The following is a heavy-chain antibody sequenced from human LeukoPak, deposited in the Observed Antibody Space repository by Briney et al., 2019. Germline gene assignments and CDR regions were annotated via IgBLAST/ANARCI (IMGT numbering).Heavy chain of an antibody. D-gene: IGHD3-10*01. CDR2: ISAYNGNT. CDR1: GYTFTSYG. V-gene: IGHV1-18*01. J-gene: IGHJ4*02. CDR3: AGGVTIVRGTSKHFDY. Sequence: GASVKVSCKASGYTFTSYGISWVRQAPGQGLEWMGWISAYNGNTNYAQKLQGRVTMTRDTSISTAYMELSRLRSDDTAVYYCAGGVTIVRGTSKHFDYWGQGTLVTVSS.